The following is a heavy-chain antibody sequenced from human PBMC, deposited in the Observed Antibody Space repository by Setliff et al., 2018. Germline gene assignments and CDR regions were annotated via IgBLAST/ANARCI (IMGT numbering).Heavy chain of an antibody. V-gene: IGHV4-34*01. J-gene: IGHJ4*02. Sequence: SETLSLTCAVYGGSFSTYNWIWIRQPPGKGLEGIGEINHSGSTNYNPSLKSRVTISVDTSKNQFSLKLSSVTAADTALYYCTVYNTGSSKDHYWGQGTPVTVSS. CDR3: TVYNTGSSKDHY. D-gene: IGHD2-8*02. CDR2: INHSGST. CDR1: GGSFSTYN.